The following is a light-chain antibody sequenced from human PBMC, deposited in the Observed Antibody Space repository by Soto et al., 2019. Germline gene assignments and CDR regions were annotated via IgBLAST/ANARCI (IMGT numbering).Light chain of an antibody. CDR3: QQYGSSPQT. V-gene: IGKV3-20*01. Sequence: EIVLTQSPGTLSLSPGERATLSCRASQSVSSSYLALYQQKPGQAPRLLIYGASSRATGIPDRFSGSGSGTDFTLTISRLEPEDFAVYYCQQYGSSPQTFGQGTKVEIK. CDR2: GAS. CDR1: QSVSSSY. J-gene: IGKJ1*01.